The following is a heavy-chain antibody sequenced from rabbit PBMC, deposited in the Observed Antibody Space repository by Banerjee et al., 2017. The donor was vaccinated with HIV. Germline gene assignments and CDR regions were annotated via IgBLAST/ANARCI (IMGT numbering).Heavy chain of an antibody. CDR1: GFSFSSGYW. V-gene: IGHV1S45*01. CDR2: IFAGGSDST. CDR3: ARDLAGVIGWNFNL. J-gene: IGHJ4*01. D-gene: IGHD4-1*01. Sequence: QEQLEESGGDLVKPEGSLTLTCTASGFSFSSGYWMCWVRQAPGKGLEWIACIFAGGSDSTYYASWARGRFTISKTSSTTVTLQMTSLTAADTATYFCARDLAGVIGWNFNLWGPGTLVTVS.